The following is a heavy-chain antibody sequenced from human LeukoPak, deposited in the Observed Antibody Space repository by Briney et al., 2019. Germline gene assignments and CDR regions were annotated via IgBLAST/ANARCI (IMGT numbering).Heavy chain of an antibody. CDR1: GFNFIDYS. V-gene: IGHV3-48*01. Sequence: GGSLRLSCAASGFNFIDYSMNWVRQAPGKGLEWISYIGISSGNTKYADAVKGRFTISRDKARNSLYLQMNSLRVEDTAMYYCARDHRYAFDNWGHGTLVTVSS. CDR2: IGISSGNT. D-gene: IGHD5-12*01. CDR3: ARDHRYAFDN. J-gene: IGHJ4*01.